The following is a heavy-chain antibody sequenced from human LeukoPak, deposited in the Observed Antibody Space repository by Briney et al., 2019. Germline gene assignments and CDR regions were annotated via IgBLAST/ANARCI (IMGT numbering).Heavy chain of an antibody. Sequence: GGSLRLSCTASGFTFGEDAWSWFRQAPGKGLEGICFIRKKGYGETTDYAASVRGRFTISRDDAKSIAYLQMNSLKTEDTALYYCSRGLHDYGDSNYYFDQWGRGTLVTVSS. CDR2: IRKKGYGETT. V-gene: IGHV3-49*03. CDR3: SRGLHDYGDSNYYFDQ. J-gene: IGHJ4*02. D-gene: IGHD4-17*01. CDR1: GFTFGEDA.